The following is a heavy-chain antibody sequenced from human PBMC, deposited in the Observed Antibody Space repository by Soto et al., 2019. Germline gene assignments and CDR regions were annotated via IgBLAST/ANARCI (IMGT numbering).Heavy chain of an antibody. CDR3: ARGPPSLAARPNKYYFDY. CDR1: GGAFSGSY. D-gene: IGHD6-6*01. J-gene: IGHJ4*02. CDR2: INHSGST. Sequence: SETLSLTYALYGGAFSGSYWSWIRQPPGKGLEWIGEINHSGSTNYNPSLKSRVTISVDTSKNQFSLKLSSVTAADTAVYYCARGPPSLAARPNKYYFDYWGLG. V-gene: IGHV4-34*01.